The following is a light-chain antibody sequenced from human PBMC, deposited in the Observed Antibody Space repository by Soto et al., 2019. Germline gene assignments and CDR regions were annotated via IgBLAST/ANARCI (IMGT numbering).Light chain of an antibody. V-gene: IGLV2-14*01. CDR2: EVN. CDR3: TSWTTSTTMI. J-gene: IGLJ2*01. Sequence: QSALTQPASVSGSPGQSITISCTGTSSDICAYNFVSWYQQHPGKAPKLMLYEVNIRPSGVSNRFSGSKSGNTASLTISGLQAEDEADYYCTSWTTSTTMIFGGGTKVTVL. CDR1: SSDICAYNF.